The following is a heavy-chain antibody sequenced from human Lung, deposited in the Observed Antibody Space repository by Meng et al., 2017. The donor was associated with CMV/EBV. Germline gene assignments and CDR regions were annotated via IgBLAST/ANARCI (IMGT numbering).Heavy chain of an antibody. D-gene: IGHD3-10*01. J-gene: IGHJ4*02. CDR1: GGTFSNYA. V-gene: IGHV1-69*05. CDR3: ARASYYGSGSYYHFDS. Sequence: SVXVSCKASGGTFSNYAVSWVRQAPGEGLEWMGGIIPLYATANYAQRFQGRVTITTDESTSTAYMEVSSLRSEDTAVYYCARASYYGSGSYYHFDSWGQGXPVTVSS. CDR2: IIPLYATA.